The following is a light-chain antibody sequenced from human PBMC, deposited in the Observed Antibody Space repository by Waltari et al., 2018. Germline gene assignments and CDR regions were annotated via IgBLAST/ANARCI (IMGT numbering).Light chain of an antibody. CDR3: QQTYSNFRT. V-gene: IGKV1-39*01. J-gene: IGKJ1*01. CDR2: AAS. Sequence: DIQMTQSPSSLPASVGDSVTITCRTSQRVSGYLNWYQQKPGQAPKPLIYAASSLQSGVPSRFSGSGFGTDFTLTINGLQREDVAVYYCQQTYSNFRTFGQGTKVDVK. CDR1: QRVSGY.